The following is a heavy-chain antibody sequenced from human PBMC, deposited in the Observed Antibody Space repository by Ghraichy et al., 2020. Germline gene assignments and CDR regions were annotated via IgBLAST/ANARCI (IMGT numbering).Heavy chain of an antibody. D-gene: IGHD3-3*01. CDR1: Y. CDR2: IYDSGST. V-gene: IGHV4-31*02. CDR3: AVGNYDFWSGYYGQIDAFDI. J-gene: IGHJ3*02. Sequence: YGSGGGQHRGKGLGWRGYIYDSGSTYSNPSLKSRVTISVDTSKNQFSLKLSSVTAADTAVYYCAVGNYDFWSGYYGQIDAFDIWGQGTMVTVSS.